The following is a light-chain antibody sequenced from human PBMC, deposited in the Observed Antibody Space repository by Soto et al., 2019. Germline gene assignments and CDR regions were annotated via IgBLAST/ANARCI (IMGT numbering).Light chain of an antibody. V-gene: IGKV1-39*01. CDR3: QQSYSTPRT. CDR1: QSVSNY. Sequence: DIQMTQSPSSLSASIGDRVTITCRAGQSVSNYLNWYQQKPGKAPKLLIYAASSLQSGVPSRFSGSGSGTDFTLTISSLQPEDFASYYCQQSYSTPRTFGQRTKLEIK. CDR2: AAS. J-gene: IGKJ2*01.